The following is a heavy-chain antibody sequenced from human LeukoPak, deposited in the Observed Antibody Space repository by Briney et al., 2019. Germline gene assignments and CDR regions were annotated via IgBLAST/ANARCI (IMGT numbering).Heavy chain of an antibody. CDR1: GFTFSSYA. CDR2: ISGSGGST. CDR3: AKSGQNMEQNNWFDP. D-gene: IGHD1/OR15-1a*01. J-gene: IGHJ5*02. V-gene: IGHV3-23*01. Sequence: GGSLRLSCAASGFTFSSYAMSWVRQAPGKGREWVSAISGSGGSTYYADSVKGRFTISRDNSKNTLYLQMNSLRAEDTAVYYCAKSGQNMEQNNWFDPWGEGTLVTVSS.